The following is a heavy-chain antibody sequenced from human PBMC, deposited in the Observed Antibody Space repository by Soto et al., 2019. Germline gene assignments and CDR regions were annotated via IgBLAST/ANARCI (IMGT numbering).Heavy chain of an antibody. V-gene: IGHV3-21*01. CDR3: ASVSAAGTYY. CDR2: ISSSSSYI. D-gene: IGHD6-13*01. Sequence: PGGSLRLACAASGFTFSSYAMSWVRQAPGKGLEWVSSISSSSSYIYYAHSVKGRVTPPRDTATNPAHRQMKSVTADDQPAYYCASVSAAGTYYGGQGTLVTVSS. CDR1: GFTFSSYA. J-gene: IGHJ4*02.